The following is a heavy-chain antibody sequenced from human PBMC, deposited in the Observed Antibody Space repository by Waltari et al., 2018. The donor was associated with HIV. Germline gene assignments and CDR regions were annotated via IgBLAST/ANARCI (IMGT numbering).Heavy chain of an antibody. D-gene: IGHD3-3*01. CDR3: ARGSTMGRVFDS. Sequence: QVHLVQAGSEVKKPGASVKVPCNTSGSTFRSFDINWVRQASGQGLEWMGWMNPNTGNTGYAQKFQGRVTMTRNTSITTAYMELNSLRSEDTAIYYCARGSTMGRVFDSWGQGTLVTVSS. CDR2: MNPNTGNT. V-gene: IGHV1-8*01. J-gene: IGHJ4*02. CDR1: GSTFRSFD.